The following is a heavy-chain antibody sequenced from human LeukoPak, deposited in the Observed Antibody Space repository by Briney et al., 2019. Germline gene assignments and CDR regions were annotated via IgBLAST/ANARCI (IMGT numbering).Heavy chain of an antibody. CDR2: IYYSGNT. Sequence: PSETLSLTCTVSGDSLSSGSYYWTWIRQTAGKGLEWIGRIYYSGNTNYNPSLRSRVTISVDTSKNQFSLNIYSLTAADTAVYFCARGVVTQHYYMDVWGKGTTVTVSS. CDR1: GDSLSSGSYY. CDR3: ARGVVTQHYYMDV. V-gene: IGHV4-61*02. J-gene: IGHJ6*03. D-gene: IGHD3-22*01.